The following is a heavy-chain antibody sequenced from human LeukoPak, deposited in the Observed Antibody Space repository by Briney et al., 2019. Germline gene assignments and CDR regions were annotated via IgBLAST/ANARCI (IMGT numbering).Heavy chain of an antibody. CDR3: VRGADSSGYYSIFYFDY. D-gene: IGHD3-22*01. CDR2: IYYSGST. V-gene: IGHV4-59*01. Sequence: SETLSLTCTVSGGSISSYYWNWIRQPPGKGLEWIGYIYYSGSTNYNPSLKSRVTISVDTSKNQFSLKLSSVTAADTAVYYCVRGADSSGYYSIFYFDYWGQGTLVTVSS. J-gene: IGHJ4*02. CDR1: GGSISSYY.